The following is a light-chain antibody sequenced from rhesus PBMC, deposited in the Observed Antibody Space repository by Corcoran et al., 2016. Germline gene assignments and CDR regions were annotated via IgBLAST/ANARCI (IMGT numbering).Light chain of an antibody. V-gene: IGKV1-37*01. J-gene: IGKJ3*01. CDR3: QQYNSAPFT. Sequence: DIQMTQSPSSLSASVGDRVTITCRASQGISSYLAWYQQKPGKAPKPLIYYASNLESGVPSRFSGSGTGTEFTLTISSLQPEDFATYYCQQYNSAPFTFGPGTKRDIK. CDR2: YAS. CDR1: QGISSY.